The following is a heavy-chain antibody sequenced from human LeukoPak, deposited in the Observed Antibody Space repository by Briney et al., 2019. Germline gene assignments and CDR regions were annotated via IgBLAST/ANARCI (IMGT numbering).Heavy chain of an antibody. CDR1: GFSVSSYG. CDR2: IYSNGGI. V-gene: IGHV3-66*03. CDR3: VRDRAEGREWVEFDH. Sequence: GGSLRLSCVASGFSVSSYGMSWVRQAPGKAPEWVSLIYSNGGIHYADSVRGRFIISRDNSKNTVYLQMNNLRVEDTAVYRCVRDRAEGREWVEFDHWGQGTVVTVSS. D-gene: IGHD2-8*01. J-gene: IGHJ5*02.